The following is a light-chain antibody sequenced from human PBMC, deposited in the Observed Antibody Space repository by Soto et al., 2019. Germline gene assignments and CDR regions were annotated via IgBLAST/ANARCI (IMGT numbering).Light chain of an antibody. CDR1: QTVSSRY. Sequence: EIVLTQSPGTLSLSPGERATLSCRASQTVSSRYLAWYQQKPGQAPRLLIFSASSRATGIPDRFSGSGSGTDFTLTISRLEPEDFAVYYCQQYDNSPMYTFGQGTSWRSN. CDR2: SAS. V-gene: IGKV3-20*01. CDR3: QQYDNSPMYT. J-gene: IGKJ2*01.